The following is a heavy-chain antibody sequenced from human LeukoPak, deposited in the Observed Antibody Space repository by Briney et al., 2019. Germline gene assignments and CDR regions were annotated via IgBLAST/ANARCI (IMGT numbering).Heavy chain of an antibody. J-gene: IGHJ4*02. CDR3: ARVPLSGYYDSSGYMSY. Sequence: SVKVSCKASGGTFSSYAISWVRQAPGQGLGWMGRIIPIFGTANYAQKFQGRVTITTDESTSTAYMELSSLRSEDTAVYYCARVPLSGYYDSSGYMSYWGQGTLVTVSS. V-gene: IGHV1-69*05. D-gene: IGHD3-22*01. CDR1: GGTFSSYA. CDR2: IIPIFGTA.